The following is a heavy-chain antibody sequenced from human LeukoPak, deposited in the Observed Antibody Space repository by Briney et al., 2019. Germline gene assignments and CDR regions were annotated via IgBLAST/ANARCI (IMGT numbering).Heavy chain of an antibody. CDR2: IVPNSGGT. CDR3: ARDRGSGSYYGY. J-gene: IGHJ4*02. V-gene: IGHV1-2*02. Sequence: ASVKVSCKASGYTFTGYSMHWVRQAPGQGLEWMGWIVPNSGGTRYAQKFQGRVTMTRDTSISTAYMELSSLTSDDTAVYYCARDRGSGSYYGYWGQGTLVTVSS. D-gene: IGHD3-10*01. CDR1: GYTFTGYS.